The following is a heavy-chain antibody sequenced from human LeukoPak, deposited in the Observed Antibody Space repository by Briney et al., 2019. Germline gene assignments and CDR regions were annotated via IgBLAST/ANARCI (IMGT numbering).Heavy chain of an antibody. Sequence: PGGSLRLSCAASGFTFRSYGMHWVRQAPGKGLEWVAVISYDGSNKYYADSVKGRFTISRDNSKNTLYLQMNSLRAEDTAVYYCAKDRAYYDNSGYGNWGQGTLVTVSP. D-gene: IGHD3-22*01. J-gene: IGHJ4*02. CDR3: AKDRAYYDNSGYGN. V-gene: IGHV3-30*18. CDR1: GFTFRSYG. CDR2: ISYDGSNK.